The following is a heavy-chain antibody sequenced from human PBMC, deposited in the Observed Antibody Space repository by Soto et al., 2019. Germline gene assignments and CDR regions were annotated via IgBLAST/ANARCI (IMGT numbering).Heavy chain of an antibody. J-gene: IGHJ6*02. CDR3: AKDHGYYYYYGMDV. Sequence: PGGSLRLSCAASGITFSTYAMSWVRQAPGRGLEWVSAISGSGGSTSYADSVKGRFPISRDNSKNTLYLQMNGLRAEATAVYYCAKDHGYYYYYGMDVWGQGTTVTVSS. V-gene: IGHV3-23*01. CDR2: ISGSGGST. CDR1: GITFSTYA.